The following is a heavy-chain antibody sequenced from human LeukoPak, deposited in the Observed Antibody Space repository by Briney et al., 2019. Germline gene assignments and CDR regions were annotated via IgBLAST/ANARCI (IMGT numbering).Heavy chain of an antibody. J-gene: IGHJ3*02. CDR1: GFTFNRYR. V-gene: IGHV3-30*04. Sequence: PGGSLRLSCAASGFTFNRYRMHWVRQAPGKGLEWVAVISYDGRYQFYADSAKGRFTVSRDNSKNTLFLQMNSLGAEDTAVYHCARMMTDFDGSGHDIQRGAFDIWGQGTMVTVS. D-gene: IGHD3-22*01. CDR3: ARMMTDFDGSGHDIQRGAFDI. CDR2: ISYDGRYQ.